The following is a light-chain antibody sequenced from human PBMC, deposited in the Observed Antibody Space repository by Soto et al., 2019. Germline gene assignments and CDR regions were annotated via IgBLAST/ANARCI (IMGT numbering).Light chain of an antibody. J-gene: IGKJ2*01. V-gene: IGKV3-11*01. CDR2: DAS. Sequence: IVLTQSPASVSLSRGERATPSCRASESIATYVAWYQQRPGQAPRLLIYDASNRATGISARFSGSGSGTDFTLTISSLEPEDFAVYYCQHRRDSLGQGTKVDIK. CDR1: ESIATY. CDR3: QHRRDS.